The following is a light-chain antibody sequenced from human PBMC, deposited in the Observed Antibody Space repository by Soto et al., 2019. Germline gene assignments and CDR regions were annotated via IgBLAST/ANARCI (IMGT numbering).Light chain of an antibody. CDR3: QQYHNWLMYT. J-gene: IGKJ2*01. CDR2: GAS. V-gene: IGKV3-15*01. CDR1: QSVSSD. Sequence: EIVMTQSPVTLSVSPGERATLSCRASQSVSSDLAWYQQKPGQAPRLLIYGASTRATGIPARFSGSGSGTDFTLTISSLQSEDFAVYYCQQYHNWLMYTFGQGTKLEI.